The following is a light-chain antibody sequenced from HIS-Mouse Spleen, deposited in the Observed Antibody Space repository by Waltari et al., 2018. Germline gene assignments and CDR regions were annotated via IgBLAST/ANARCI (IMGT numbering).Light chain of an antibody. CDR1: SSDVGSYNL. CDR2: EGS. J-gene: IGLJ3*02. Sequence: QSALTQPASVSGSPGQSITLSCTGTSSDVGSYNLVSWYQQHPGKAPKLMIYEGSKRPSGVSNRFSGSKSGNTASLTISGLQAEDEADYYCCSYAGSSTWVFSGGTKLTVL. V-gene: IGLV2-23*01. CDR3: CSYAGSSTWV.